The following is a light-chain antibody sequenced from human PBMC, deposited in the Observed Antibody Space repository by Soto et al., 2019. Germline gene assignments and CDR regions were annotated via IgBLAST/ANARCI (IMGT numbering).Light chain of an antibody. V-gene: IGLV1-44*01. CDR1: YSNIGSNF. J-gene: IGLJ3*02. CDR3: SSWDDSLDGPV. CDR2: SIN. Sequence: QSVLTQPPSASATPGQTVTISCSGRYSNIGSNFVSWYQRLPGTAPKLLIYSINQRPSGVPDRFSGSKSGTSASPTISGLQSEDEADYFCSSWDDSLDGPVFGGGTQLTVL.